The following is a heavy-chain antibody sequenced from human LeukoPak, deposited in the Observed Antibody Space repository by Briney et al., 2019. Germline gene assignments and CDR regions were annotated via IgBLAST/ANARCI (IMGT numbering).Heavy chain of an antibody. V-gene: IGHV4-61*02. J-gene: IGHJ6*03. CDR3: ARVTWGLTTGGNYYYYMDV. D-gene: IGHD4/OR15-4a*01. CDR1: GGSISSDNYY. CDR2: IYTTGST. Sequence: SQTLSLTCTVSGGSISSDNYYWNWIRQPAGKGLEWIGRIYTTGSTNYNPSLKSRVTISVDTSKNQFSLKLSSVTAADTAVYYCARVTWGLTTGGNYYYYMDVWGKGTTVTVSS.